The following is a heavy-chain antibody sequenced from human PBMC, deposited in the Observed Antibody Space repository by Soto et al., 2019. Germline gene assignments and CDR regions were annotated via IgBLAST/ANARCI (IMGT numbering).Heavy chain of an antibody. D-gene: IGHD3-16*02. J-gene: IGHJ6*02. Sequence: SETLSLTCAVYGGSFSGYYWSWIRQPPGKGLEWIGEINHSGSTNYNPSLKSRVTTSVDTSKNQFSLKLSSVTAADTAVYYCVRGWTRDYVWGSYRYYYYGMDVWGQGTTVTVSS. V-gene: IGHV4-34*01. CDR2: INHSGST. CDR1: GGSFSGYY. CDR3: VRGWTRDYVWGSYRYYYYGMDV.